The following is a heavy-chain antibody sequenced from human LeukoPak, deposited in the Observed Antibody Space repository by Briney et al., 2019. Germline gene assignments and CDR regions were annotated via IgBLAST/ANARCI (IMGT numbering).Heavy chain of an antibody. CDR2: IKTDGYTT. CDR3: ARESGYCDSASCYRPEDY. CDR1: GFTFSSYW. D-gene: IGHD2-2*01. J-gene: IGHJ4*02. V-gene: IGHV3-74*01. Sequence: PGGSLRLSCAASGFTFSSYWMHWVRQAPGKGLVWVSRIKTDGYTTTYADSVKGRFTISGDNAKNTLYLQMNSLRAEDTAVYYCARESGYCDSASCYRPEDYWGQGTLVTVSS.